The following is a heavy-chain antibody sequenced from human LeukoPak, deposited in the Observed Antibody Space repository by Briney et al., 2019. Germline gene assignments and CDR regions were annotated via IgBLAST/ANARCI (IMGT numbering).Heavy chain of an antibody. J-gene: IGHJ4*02. D-gene: IGHD2-8*01. CDR1: GGSISSYY. Sequence: SETLSLTCTVSGGSISSYYWSWIRQPPGKGLEWIGYIYYTGSTNYNPSLRSRVAISVDTSKNQFSLNLSSVTAADTAVYYCARHSYAGSQYYFDYWGQGALVTVSS. CDR3: ARHSYAGSQYYFDY. V-gene: IGHV4-59*08. CDR2: IYYTGST.